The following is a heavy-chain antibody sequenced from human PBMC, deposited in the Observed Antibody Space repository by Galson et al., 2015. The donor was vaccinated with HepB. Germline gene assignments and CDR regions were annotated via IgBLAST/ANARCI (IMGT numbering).Heavy chain of an antibody. Sequence: SLRLSCAASGFSFSDHYMSWIRRAPGKGLEWISYITGSGFVICYADSVKGRFTISRDNAKNSLYLQMNSLRAEDTALYYCARVLRYFDRLDAFDLWGQGTMVTVSS. V-gene: IGHV3-11*01. D-gene: IGHD3-9*01. CDR1: GFSFSDHY. J-gene: IGHJ3*01. CDR2: ITGSGFVI. CDR3: ARVLRYFDRLDAFDL.